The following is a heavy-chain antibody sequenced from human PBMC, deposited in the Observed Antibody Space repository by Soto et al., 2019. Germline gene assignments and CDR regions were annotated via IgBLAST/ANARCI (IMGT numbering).Heavy chain of an antibody. V-gene: IGHV3-30-3*01. CDR3: ARDPSYGPYYYGMDV. J-gene: IGHJ6*02. D-gene: IGHD3-16*01. CDR1: GFTFSSYV. CDR2: ISYDGSNK. Sequence: QVQLVESGRGVVQPGRSLRLSCAASGFTFSSYVMHWVRQAPGKGLEWVAVISYDGSNKYYADSVKGRFTISRDNSKNTLYLQMNSLRAEDTAVYYCARDPSYGPYYYGMDVWGQGTTVTVSS.